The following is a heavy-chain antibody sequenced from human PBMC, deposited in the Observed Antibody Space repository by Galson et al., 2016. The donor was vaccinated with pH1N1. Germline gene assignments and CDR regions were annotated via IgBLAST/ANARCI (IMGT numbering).Heavy chain of an antibody. CDR3: ARYGDYFDY. V-gene: IGHV3-48*03. Sequence: SLRLSCATSGFTFSSYEMNWVRQAPGKGLEWISFISTSGGPIYYADSVKGRFTISRDNAKNSLYLQMNSLRVEDTAVYCCARYGDYFDYWGQGTLVTVSS. J-gene: IGHJ4*02. CDR1: GFTFSSYE. CDR2: ISTSGGPI. D-gene: IGHD4-17*01.